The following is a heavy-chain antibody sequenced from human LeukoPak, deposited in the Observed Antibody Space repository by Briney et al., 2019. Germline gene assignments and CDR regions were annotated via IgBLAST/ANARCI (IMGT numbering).Heavy chain of an antibody. V-gene: IGHV1-2*02. D-gene: IGHD3-10*01. CDR2: INPNSGGT. Sequence: ASVKVSCKASGYTFTGYYIHWVRQAPGQGLEWMGWINPNSGGTNYAQKFQGRVTMTRDTSISTAYMELSRLRSDDTAVYYCARELTALWFGELLANNWFDPWGQGTLVTVSS. CDR1: GYTFTGYY. J-gene: IGHJ5*02. CDR3: ARELTALWFGELLANNWFDP.